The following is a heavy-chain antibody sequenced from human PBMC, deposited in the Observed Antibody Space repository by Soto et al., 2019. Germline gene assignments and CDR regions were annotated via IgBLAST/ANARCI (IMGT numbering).Heavy chain of an antibody. J-gene: IGHJ6*02. CDR2: IYGDDTK. CDR3: AHRVSLFGMDV. CDR1: GFSLITTEIQ. Sequence: QITLKESGPTLVKPTQTLTLTCTFSGFSLITTEIQVAWIRQSPGKALECLAVIYGDDTKRYSPSLSSRLTVTKDTSKTQVVLIMTNMDPGDTGTYYCAHRVSLFGMDVWGQGTTVTVS. V-gene: IGHV2-5*02.